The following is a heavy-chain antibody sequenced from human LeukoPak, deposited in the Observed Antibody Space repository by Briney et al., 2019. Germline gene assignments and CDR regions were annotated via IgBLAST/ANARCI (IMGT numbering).Heavy chain of an antibody. V-gene: IGHV1-2*02. CDR1: GYTFTGYY. D-gene: IGHD2-2*01. J-gene: IGHJ3*02. CDR2: INPNSGDT. CDR3: ARDYSTYCSSTSCQTAHDI. Sequence: ASVKVSCKASGYTFTGYYMHWVRQAPGQGLEWMGWINPNSGDTNYAQKFQGRVTMTRDTSISTAYMELSRLRSDDTAVYYCARDYSTYCSSTSCQTAHDIWGQGTMVTVSS.